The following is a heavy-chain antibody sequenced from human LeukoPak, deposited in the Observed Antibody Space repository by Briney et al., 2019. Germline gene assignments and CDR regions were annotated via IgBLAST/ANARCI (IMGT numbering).Heavy chain of an antibody. Sequence: SETLSLTCRVDGDSFSGYYWIWIRQPPGKGLEWIGEINHRGSTNYNPSLKSRVTLSVDTSNRQFSLNVTSMTAADTAMYYCARGQFWRGSEIRVWGQGTLVTVSS. CDR3: ARGQFWRGSEIRV. CDR2: INHRGST. CDR1: GDSFSGYY. D-gene: IGHD1-26*01. J-gene: IGHJ4*02. V-gene: IGHV4-34*01.